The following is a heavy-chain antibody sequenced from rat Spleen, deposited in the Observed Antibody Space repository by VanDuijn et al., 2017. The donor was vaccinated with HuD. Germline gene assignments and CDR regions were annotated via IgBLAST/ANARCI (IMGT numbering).Heavy chain of an antibody. J-gene: IGHJ3*01. CDR1: GFTFNNSW. V-gene: IGHV5-31*01. CDR2: ITNTGGST. CDR3: TSRWDGVAY. Sequence: EVQLVESGGGLVQPGRALKLSCVASGFTFNNSWMTWIRQAPGKWLEGVASITNTGGSTYYPDTVKGRFTISRDNAKSTLYLQMNSLRFEETATYYCTSRWDGVAYWGQGSLVTVSS. D-gene: IGHD5-1*01.